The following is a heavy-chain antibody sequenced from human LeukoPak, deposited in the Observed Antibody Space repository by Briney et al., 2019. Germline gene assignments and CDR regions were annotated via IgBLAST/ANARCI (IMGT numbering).Heavy chain of an antibody. V-gene: IGHV3-23*01. J-gene: IGHJ4*02. CDR1: GFTFSSYA. D-gene: IGHD5-12*01. Sequence: GGSLRLSCAASGFTFSSYAMSWVRQAPGKGLEWVSAISGSGGSTYYADSVKGRFTISRDNSKNTLYLQMNSLRAEDTAVYHCAKHWYSGYDYGYYFDYWGQGTLVTVSS. CDR3: AKHWYSGYDYGYYFDY. CDR2: ISGSGGST.